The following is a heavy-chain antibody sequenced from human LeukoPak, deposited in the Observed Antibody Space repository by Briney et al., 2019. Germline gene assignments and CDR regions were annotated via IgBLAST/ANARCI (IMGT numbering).Heavy chain of an antibody. CDR3: AKGAVPAAIPPLNYYYYYYMDV. Sequence: GGSLRLSCAASGFTFDDYAMHWVRHAPGKGLEWVSLISWDGGSTYYADSVKGRFTISRDNSKNSLYLQMNSLRAEDTALYYCAKGAVPAAIPPLNYYYYYYMDVWGKGTTVTVSS. J-gene: IGHJ6*03. CDR2: ISWDGGST. V-gene: IGHV3-43D*03. D-gene: IGHD2-2*01. CDR1: GFTFDDYA.